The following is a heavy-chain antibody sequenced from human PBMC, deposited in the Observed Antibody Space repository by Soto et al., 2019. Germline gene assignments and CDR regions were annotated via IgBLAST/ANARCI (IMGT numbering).Heavy chain of an antibody. D-gene: IGHD3-9*01. CDR3: ARDGGNYDILTGYKGY. Sequence: QVQLLESGGGVVQPGRSLRLSCAASGFTFSSYGMHWVRQAPGKGLEWVAVIWYDGSNKYYADSVKGRFTISRDNSKNTLYLQMNSLRAEDTAVYYCARDGGNYDILTGYKGYWGQGTLVTVSS. CDR2: IWYDGSNK. V-gene: IGHV3-33*01. J-gene: IGHJ4*02. CDR1: GFTFSSYG.